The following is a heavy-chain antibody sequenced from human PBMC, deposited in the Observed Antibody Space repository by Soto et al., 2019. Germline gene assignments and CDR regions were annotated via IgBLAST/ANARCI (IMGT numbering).Heavy chain of an antibody. Sequence: QVQLQQWGAGLLKPSETLSLTCAVYGGSFSGYYWSWIRQPPGKGLEWIGEINHSGSTNYNPSLKSRVTISVDPSNNQFSLKLSSVTAADTAVYYCARVFLSRGWELHGGLWAFFDYWGQGTLVTVSS. V-gene: IGHV4-34*01. CDR1: GGSFSGYY. CDR3: ARVFLSRGWELHGGLWAFFDY. CDR2: INHSGST. J-gene: IGHJ4*02. D-gene: IGHD1-26*01.